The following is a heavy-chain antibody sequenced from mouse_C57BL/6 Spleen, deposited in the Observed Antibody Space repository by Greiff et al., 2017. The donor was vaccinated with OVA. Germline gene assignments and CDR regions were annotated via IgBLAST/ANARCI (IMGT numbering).Heavy chain of an antibody. Sequence: EVNLVESGGGLVKPGGSLKLSCAASGFTFSDYGMHWVRQAPEKGLEWVAYISSGSSTIYYADTVKGRFTISRDNAKNTLFLQMTSLRSEDTAMYYGAREGTTVVDDWGQGTTLTVSS. D-gene: IGHD1-1*01. CDR3: AREGTTVVDD. CDR1: GFTFSDYG. J-gene: IGHJ2*01. V-gene: IGHV5-17*01. CDR2: ISSGSSTI.